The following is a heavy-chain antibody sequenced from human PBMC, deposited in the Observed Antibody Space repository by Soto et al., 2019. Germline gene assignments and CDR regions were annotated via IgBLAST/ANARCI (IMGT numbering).Heavy chain of an antibody. CDR1: GGSISSSSYY. D-gene: IGHD3-10*01. CDR3: ARHEYHYYGSSERYYGMDV. CDR2: IYYSGST. J-gene: IGHJ6*02. V-gene: IGHV4-39*01. Sequence: SETLSLTCTVSGGSISSSSYYWGWIRQPPGKGLEWIGSIYYSGSTYYNPSLKSRVTISVDTSKNQLSLKLSSVTAADTAVYYCARHEYHYYGSSERYYGMDVWGQGTTVTVSS.